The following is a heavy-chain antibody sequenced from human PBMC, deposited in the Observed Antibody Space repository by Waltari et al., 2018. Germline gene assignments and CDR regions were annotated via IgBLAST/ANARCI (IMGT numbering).Heavy chain of an antibody. CDR1: GGSFSGYY. CDR2: INHSGST. J-gene: IGHJ4*02. Sequence: QVQLQQWGAGLLKPSETLSLTCAVYGGSFSGYYWSWIRQPPGKGLEWIGEINHSGSTNSNPSLKGRGTISVDTSKNQLSLKLSAVTAAEAAVYYCARGGSGYEPLDYWGQGTLVTVSS. V-gene: IGHV4-34*01. CDR3: ARGGSGYEPLDY. D-gene: IGHD5-12*01.